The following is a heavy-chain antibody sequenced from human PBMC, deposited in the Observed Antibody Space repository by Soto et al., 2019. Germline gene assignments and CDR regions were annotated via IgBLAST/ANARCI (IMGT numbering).Heavy chain of an antibody. Sequence: SLRLSCAASGFTFGTYAMHWVRQAPGKGLEWVAVIYYDGSNRYYGDAVKGRFTISRDNSKSTLYLQMSNLRAEDTAVYYCARAFCTNGVCYYFFDYWGHGTLVTVSS. CDR1: GFTFGTYA. V-gene: IGHV3-33*01. CDR2: IYYDGSNR. D-gene: IGHD2-8*01. CDR3: ARAFCTNGVCYYFFDY. J-gene: IGHJ4*01.